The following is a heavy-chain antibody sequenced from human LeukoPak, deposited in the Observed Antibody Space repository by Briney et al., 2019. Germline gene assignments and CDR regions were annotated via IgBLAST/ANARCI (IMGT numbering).Heavy chain of an antibody. J-gene: IGHJ5*02. D-gene: IGHD5-18*01. V-gene: IGHV1-69*04. Sequence: ASEKVSCKSSVATFSIYAISWVRHATGQALEWRGKSIPIFGIANCAQKFQGSVTITADKSTSTAYMELSSLRSEDTAVYYCASTKDTAMVTEAPLNWFDPWGQGTLVTVSS. CDR2: SIPIFGIA. CDR3: ASTKDTAMVTEAPLNWFDP. CDR1: VATFSIYA.